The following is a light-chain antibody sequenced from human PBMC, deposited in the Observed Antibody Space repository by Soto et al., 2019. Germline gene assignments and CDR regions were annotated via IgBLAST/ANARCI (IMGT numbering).Light chain of an antibody. Sequence: DIQLTQSPSTLSASVGDRVTITCRASQRFSSWLAWYQQKPGKAPKLLISDASSLESGVPSRFSGSGSGPEFTLTISSRQPDDFATYYCQQYNSNSGTFGQGTKVEIK. CDR1: QRFSSW. J-gene: IGKJ1*01. CDR2: DAS. CDR3: QQYNSNSGT. V-gene: IGKV1-5*01.